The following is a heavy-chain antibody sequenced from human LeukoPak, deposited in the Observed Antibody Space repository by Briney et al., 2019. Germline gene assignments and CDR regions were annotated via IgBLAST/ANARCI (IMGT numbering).Heavy chain of an antibody. CDR1: GFTFSNYG. CDR3: ARTVDTPTVTAFDY. D-gene: IGHD5-18*01. V-gene: IGHV3-33*01. Sequence: GGSLRLSCAASGFTFSNYGMHWARQAPGKGLEWVAVIWYDGTNKYYADSVKGRFTISRDNSKNTLYLQMNSLRAEDTAVYYCARTVDTPTVTAFDYWGQGTLVTVSS. CDR2: IWYDGTNK. J-gene: IGHJ4*02.